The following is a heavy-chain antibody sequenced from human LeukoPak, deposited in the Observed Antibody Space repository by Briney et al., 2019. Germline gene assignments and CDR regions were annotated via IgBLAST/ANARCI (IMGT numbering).Heavy chain of an antibody. CDR1: GFTFTSYW. Sequence: GGSLRLSCAASGFTFTSYWMSWVRQAPGKGLEWVTDIKQDGSEEYYVDSVKGRFTISRDNAKNSVYLQMNSLRAEDTGVYHCARPLWSSSRGHVGFDYWGQGTLVTVSS. CDR3: ARPLWSSSRGHVGFDY. V-gene: IGHV3-7*01. CDR2: IKQDGSEE. D-gene: IGHD3-10*01. J-gene: IGHJ4*02.